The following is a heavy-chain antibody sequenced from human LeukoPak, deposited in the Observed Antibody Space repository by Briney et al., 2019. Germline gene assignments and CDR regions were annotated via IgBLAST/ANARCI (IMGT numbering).Heavy chain of an antibody. Sequence: PGGSLRLSCAASGFTFSSYAMSWVRQAPGKGLEWVSAISGSGGSTYYADSVKGRFTISRDNSKNTLYLQMNSLRAEDTAVYYCAKVLRYCSGGSCYPDAFDIWGQGTMVTVSS. CDR2: ISGSGGST. J-gene: IGHJ3*02. V-gene: IGHV3-23*01. CDR3: AKVLRYCSGGSCYPDAFDI. D-gene: IGHD2-15*01. CDR1: GFTFSSYA.